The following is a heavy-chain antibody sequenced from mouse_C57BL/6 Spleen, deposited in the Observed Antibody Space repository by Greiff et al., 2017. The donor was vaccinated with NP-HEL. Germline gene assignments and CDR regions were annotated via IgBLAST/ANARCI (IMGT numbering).Heavy chain of an antibody. CDR1: GYTFTDYY. CDR2: INPCNGGT. Sequence: VHVKQSGPVLVKPGASVKMSCKASGYTFTDYYMNWVKQSHGKSLEWIGVINPCNGGTSSNQKFKGKATLNVDKSSSTAYMELNSLTSEDSAVYYCGIYGYDGFDYWGQGTTLTVSS. CDR3: GIYGYDGFDY. J-gene: IGHJ2*01. V-gene: IGHV1-19*01. D-gene: IGHD2-2*01.